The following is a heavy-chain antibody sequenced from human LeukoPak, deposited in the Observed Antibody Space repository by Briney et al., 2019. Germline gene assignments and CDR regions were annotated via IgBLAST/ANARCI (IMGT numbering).Heavy chain of an antibody. CDR3: TTEDPWAGGPTDH. CDR1: GFNFTNAW. J-gene: IGHJ4*02. V-gene: IGHV3-15*01. CDR2: IKTKTEGETT. D-gene: IGHD3-10*01. Sequence: PGGSLRLSCGTSGFNFTNAWMSWVRQAPGKGLEWVGRIKTKTEGETTDYAAPVKGRFTISRDDSKNTLFLQMNSLITEDTALYYCTTEDPWAGGPTDHWGQGTLVTVSS.